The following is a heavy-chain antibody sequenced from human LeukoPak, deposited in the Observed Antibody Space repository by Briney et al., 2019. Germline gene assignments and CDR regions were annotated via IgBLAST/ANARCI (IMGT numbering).Heavy chain of an antibody. J-gene: IGHJ5*02. V-gene: IGHV3-23*01. Sequence: GGSLRLSCAASGFTVSSYAMSWVRQAPGKGREWVSAISGSGGSTYYADSVKGRFTISRDNSKNTLYLEMNSLRAEDTAVYYCAKYYYSLGSTFDPWGQGTLVTVSS. CDR1: GFTVSSYA. D-gene: IGHD3-10*01. CDR2: ISGSGGST. CDR3: AKYYYSLGSTFDP.